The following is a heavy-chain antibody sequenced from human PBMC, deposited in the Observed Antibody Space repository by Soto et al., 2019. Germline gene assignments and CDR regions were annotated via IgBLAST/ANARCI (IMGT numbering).Heavy chain of an antibody. D-gene: IGHD5-18*01. V-gene: IGHV1-18*01. CDR1: GYSFTSYG. J-gene: IGHJ4*02. CDR2: ISVYNGST. Sequence: ASVKVSCKASGYSFTSYGISWVRQAPGQGLEWMGWISVYNGSTNYAQKLQGRVTMTTDTSTSTAYMELRSLRSDDTAVYYCARDTVADMVPFDYWGQGTLVTVSS. CDR3: ARDTVADMVPFDY.